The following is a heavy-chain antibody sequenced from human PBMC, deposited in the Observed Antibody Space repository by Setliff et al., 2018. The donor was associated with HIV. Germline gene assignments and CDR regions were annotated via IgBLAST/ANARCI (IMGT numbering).Heavy chain of an antibody. D-gene: IGHD6-25*01. CDR2: IYYSGST. CDR1: GGSVSSGSYY. J-gene: IGHJ4*01. Sequence: SETLSLTCTVSGGSVSSGSYYWSWIRQPPGKGLEWIGYIYYSGSTKHNPSLKSRVTISLDTSKNQFSLKLTSVTAADTAVYYCARYSPRGYTLTGPYWGLGTLVTVSS. CDR3: ARYSPRGYTLTGPY. V-gene: IGHV4-61*01.